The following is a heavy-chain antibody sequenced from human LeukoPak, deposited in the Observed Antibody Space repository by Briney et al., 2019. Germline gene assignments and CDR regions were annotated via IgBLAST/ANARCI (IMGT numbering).Heavy chain of an antibody. V-gene: IGHV3-23*01. Sequence: GGSLRLSCAASGFTLSSYAMSWVRQAPGKGLEWVSAISGSGGSTYYADSVKGRFTISRDNSKNTLYLQMNSLRAEDTAVYYCAKGPFWSGYYLFDYWGQGTLVTVSS. D-gene: IGHD3-3*01. J-gene: IGHJ4*02. CDR1: GFTLSSYA. CDR2: ISGSGGST. CDR3: AKGPFWSGYYLFDY.